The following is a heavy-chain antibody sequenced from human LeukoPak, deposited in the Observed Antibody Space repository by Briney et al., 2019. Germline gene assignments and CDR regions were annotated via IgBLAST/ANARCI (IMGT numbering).Heavy chain of an antibody. CDR3: AKIAGGDYDFWSGSWDY. V-gene: IGHV3-23*01. D-gene: IGHD3-3*01. Sequence: GGSLRLSCTASGFMFSIFGMSWVRQAPGKGLEWVSAISASGRSTYYADSVKGRVTISRDNSKNTLFLQMNSLRAEDTALYYCAKIAGGDYDFWSGSWDYWGQGILVTVST. J-gene: IGHJ4*02. CDR2: ISASGRST. CDR1: GFMFSIFG.